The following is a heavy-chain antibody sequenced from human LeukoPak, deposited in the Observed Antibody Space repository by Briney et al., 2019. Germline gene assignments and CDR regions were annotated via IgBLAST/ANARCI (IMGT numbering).Heavy chain of an antibody. J-gene: IGHJ4*02. D-gene: IGHD6-13*01. CDR3: ARVGAPGTADY. Sequence: GGSLRLSCAASGFTVSNKYMSWVRQAPGEGLEGVANIDQDGSEKYYVDSVKGRFTIFRDNAKNSLYLQMNSLRVEDTAVYYCARVGAPGTADYWGQGTLVT. CDR1: GFTVSNKY. CDR2: IDQDGSEK. V-gene: IGHV3-7*01.